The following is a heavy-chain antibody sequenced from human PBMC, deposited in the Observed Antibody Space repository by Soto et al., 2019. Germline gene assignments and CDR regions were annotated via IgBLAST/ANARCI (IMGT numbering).Heavy chain of an antibody. CDR2: VSPYYDST. V-gene: IGHV1-18*01. J-gene: IGHJ5*02. D-gene: IGHD2-2*01. CDR3: ARSESPAAMGGWFDH. CDR1: GFSLSTDG. Sequence: QVQLVQSGTEVKKPGDSVKVSCKASGFSLSTDGINWVRQAPGQGLEWMGWVSPYYDSTNYAQKFQGRVTLTTDTSTSTAYLELRNLKSDDTAVYYCARSESPAAMGGWFDHWGQGTQVSVS.